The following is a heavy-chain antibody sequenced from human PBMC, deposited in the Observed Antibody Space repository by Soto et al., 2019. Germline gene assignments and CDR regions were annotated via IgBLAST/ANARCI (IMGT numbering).Heavy chain of an antibody. Sequence: QVQLKQWGTGLWKPSETLSLTCAVYGGSFTGYYWSWIRHNPGKGLEWIGEIYHDGSTKYSPSLKNRVTISIDRSKNQFSLNLKSVTAADTAVYYCARGRAGLGPWGQGTLVTVSS. CDR1: GGSFTGYY. D-gene: IGHD3-16*01. CDR2: IYHDGST. CDR3: ARGRAGLGP. J-gene: IGHJ5*02. V-gene: IGHV4-34*01.